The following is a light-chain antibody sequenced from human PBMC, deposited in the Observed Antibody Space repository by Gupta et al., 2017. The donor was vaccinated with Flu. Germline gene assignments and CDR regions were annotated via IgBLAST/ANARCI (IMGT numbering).Light chain of an antibody. CDR1: QSVKGA. V-gene: IGKV3-11*01. CDR2: DAS. J-gene: IGKJ4*01. CDR3: QQRADWPLT. Sequence: EVVLPQSPATLSLSPGERATLSCSASQSVKGALAWYQQKPGQAPRLLVYDASNRAAGSPVKFSGSGSGTDFTLTISNLEHDDYAVYYCQQRADWPLTFGGGTKVEIK.